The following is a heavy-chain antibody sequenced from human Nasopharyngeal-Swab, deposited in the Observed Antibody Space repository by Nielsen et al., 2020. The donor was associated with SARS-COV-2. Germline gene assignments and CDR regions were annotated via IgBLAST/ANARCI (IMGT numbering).Heavy chain of an antibody. CDR1: GYSISSGYY. J-gene: IGHJ4*02. D-gene: IGHD2-2*01. CDR2: IYHSGST. Sequence: SETLSLTCAVSGYSISSGYYWVWIRLPPGKGLEWIGSIYHSGSTYYNPSLKSRVTISVDTSKNQFSLKLSSVTAADTAVYYCARHAAGEYQLTYYFDYWGQGTLVTVSS. CDR3: ARHAAGEYQLTYYFDY. V-gene: IGHV4-38-2*01.